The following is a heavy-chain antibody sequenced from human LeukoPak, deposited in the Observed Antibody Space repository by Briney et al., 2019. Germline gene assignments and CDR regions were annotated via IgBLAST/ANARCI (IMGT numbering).Heavy chain of an antibody. V-gene: IGHV4-39*07. Sequence: SETLSLTCTVSGGSISSSSYYWGWIRQPPGKGLEWIGSIYYSGSTYYNPSLKSRVTISVDTSKNQFSLKLSSVTAADTAVYYCARDRGYPKYYYGSGSPSHFDYWGQGTLVTVSS. CDR3: ARDRGYPKYYYGSGSPSHFDY. J-gene: IGHJ4*02. CDR1: GGSISSSSYY. D-gene: IGHD3-10*01. CDR2: IYYSGST.